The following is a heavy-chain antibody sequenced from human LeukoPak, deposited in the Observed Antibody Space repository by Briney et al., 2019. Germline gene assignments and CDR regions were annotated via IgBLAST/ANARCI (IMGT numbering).Heavy chain of an antibody. V-gene: IGHV4-59*01. CDR3: ARVRDGYNYADY. CDR1: GGSISSYY. D-gene: IGHD5-24*01. CDR2: IYYSGST. Sequence: SETLSLTCTVSGGSISSYYWSWIRQPPGKGLEWIGYIYYSGSTNYNPSLKSRVTISVDTSKNQFSLKLSSVIAADTAVYYCARVRDGYNYADYWGQGTLVTVSS. J-gene: IGHJ4*02.